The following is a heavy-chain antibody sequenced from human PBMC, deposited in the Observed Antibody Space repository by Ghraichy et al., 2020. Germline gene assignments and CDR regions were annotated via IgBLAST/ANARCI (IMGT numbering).Heavy chain of an antibody. J-gene: IGHJ4*02. Sequence: GGSLRLSCAASGLIFSNYAVHWVRQAPGKGLEYVSAISNNGDYTYYADSVKGRFTISRDNSKNMLYLQMSSLRAEDTAVYYCVRGTTHWGQGTLVTVSS. CDR2: ISNNGDYT. CDR3: VRGTTH. V-gene: IGHV3-64D*06. CDR1: GLIFSNYA. D-gene: IGHD4-17*01.